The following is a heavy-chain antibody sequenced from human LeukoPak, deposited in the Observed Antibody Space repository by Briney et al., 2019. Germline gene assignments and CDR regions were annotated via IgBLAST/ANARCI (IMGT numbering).Heavy chain of an antibody. V-gene: IGHV4-39*07. CDR2: INHSGST. D-gene: IGHD3-22*01. Sequence: KPSETLSLTCTVSGGSISSSSYYWGWIRQPPGKGLEWIGEINHSGSTNYNPSLKSRVTISVDTSKNQFSLKLSSVTAADTAVYYCARRPPRDRYYDSSGSLDYWGQGTLVTVSS. J-gene: IGHJ4*02. CDR1: GGSISSSSYY. CDR3: ARRPPRDRYYDSSGSLDY.